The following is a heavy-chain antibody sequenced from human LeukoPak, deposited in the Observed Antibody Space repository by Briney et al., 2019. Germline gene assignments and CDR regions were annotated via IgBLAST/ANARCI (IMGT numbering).Heavy chain of an antibody. CDR1: GGSISSYY. Sequence: PSGTLSLTCTVSGGSISSYYWSWIRQPAGKGLEWIGRIYTSGSTNYNPSLKSRVTMSVDTSKNQFSLKLSSVTAADTAVYYCARNTDFWSGSDAFDIWGQGTMVTVSS. V-gene: IGHV4-4*07. D-gene: IGHD3-3*01. CDR2: IYTSGST. J-gene: IGHJ3*02. CDR3: ARNTDFWSGSDAFDI.